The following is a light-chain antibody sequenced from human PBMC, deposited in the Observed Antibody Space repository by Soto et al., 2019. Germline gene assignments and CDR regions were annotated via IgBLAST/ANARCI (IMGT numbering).Light chain of an antibody. V-gene: IGKV3-11*01. CDR1: QSVSSY. Sequence: EIVLTQSPATLPLSPGERATLSCRASQSVSSYLAWYQQKPGQAPRLLIYDASNRATGIPARFSGSGSGTDFTRTISSLEPEDFAVYYWQQRSNWPRTFGQGTKLEIK. J-gene: IGKJ2*01. CDR3: QQRSNWPRT. CDR2: DAS.